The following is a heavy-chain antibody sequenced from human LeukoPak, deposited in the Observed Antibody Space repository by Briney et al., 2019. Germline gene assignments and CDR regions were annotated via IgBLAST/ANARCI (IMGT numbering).Heavy chain of an antibody. CDR2: INPNSGGT. CDR1: GYTFTNYG. CDR3: ARVGYNFLDAFDI. J-gene: IGHJ3*02. V-gene: IGHV1-2*02. Sequence: ASVKVSCKTSGYTFTNYGSNWVRQAPGLGLEWMGWINPNSGGTNYAQKFQGRVTMTRDTSISTAYMELSRLRSDDTAVYYCARVGYNFLDAFDIWGQGTMVTVSS. D-gene: IGHD5-24*01.